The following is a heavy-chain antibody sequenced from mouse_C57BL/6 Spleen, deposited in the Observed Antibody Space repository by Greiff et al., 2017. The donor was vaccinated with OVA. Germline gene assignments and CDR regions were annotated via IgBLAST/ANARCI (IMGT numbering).Heavy chain of an antibody. V-gene: IGHV3-1*01. Sequence: VQLKESGPGMVKPSQSLSLTCTVTGYSITSGYDWHWIRHFPGNKLEWMGYISYSGSTNYNPSLKSRISITHDTSKNHFFLKLNSVTTEDTATYYCARGDYDGDFDYWGQGTTLTVSS. CDR2: ISYSGST. D-gene: IGHD2-4*01. J-gene: IGHJ2*01. CDR1: GYSITSGYD. CDR3: ARGDYDGDFDY.